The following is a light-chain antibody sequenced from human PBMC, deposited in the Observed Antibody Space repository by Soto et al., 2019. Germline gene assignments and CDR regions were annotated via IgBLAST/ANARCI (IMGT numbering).Light chain of an antibody. Sequence: QAVLTQPPSASGTPGQRVTISCSGSNSNIGTNSMNWYQQLPGTAPKLLIHSNNQRPSGVPDRFSGSKSGTSASLAISGLQSEDEADYYCAAWDGSLNGWVFGGGTQLTGL. V-gene: IGLV1-44*01. CDR3: AAWDGSLNGWV. CDR2: SNN. CDR1: NSNIGTNS. J-gene: IGLJ3*02.